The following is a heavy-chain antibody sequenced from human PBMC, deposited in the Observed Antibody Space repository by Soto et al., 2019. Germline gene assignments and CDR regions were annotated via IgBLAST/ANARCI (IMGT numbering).Heavy chain of an antibody. CDR2: INHSGST. CDR1: GGSFSGYY. Sequence: QVQLQQWGAGLLKPSETLSLTCAVYGGSFSGYYWSWIRQPPGKGLEWIGEINHSGSTNYNPSLKSRVTLSVDTSKNQFSLKLSSVTAADTAVYYCARGGYCSGGSCNAFYYYYMDVWGKGTTVTVSS. CDR3: ARGGYCSGGSCNAFYYYYMDV. J-gene: IGHJ6*03. D-gene: IGHD2-15*01. V-gene: IGHV4-34*01.